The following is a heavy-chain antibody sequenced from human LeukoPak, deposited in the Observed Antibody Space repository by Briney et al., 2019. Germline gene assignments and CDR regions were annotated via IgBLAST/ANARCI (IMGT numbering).Heavy chain of an antibody. V-gene: IGHV3-74*01. CDR3: ARGLGSSSAGTTY. J-gene: IGHJ4*02. D-gene: IGHD6-6*01. CDR2: INEDGSTT. CDR1: GFTFSSYW. Sequence: PGGPLRLSCAASGFTFSSYWMYWVRQAPGKGLVWVSRINEDGSTTSYADSVKGRFTISRDNTKNTVYLQMNSLRGEDTALYYCARGLGSSSAGTTYWGQGTVVTVSS.